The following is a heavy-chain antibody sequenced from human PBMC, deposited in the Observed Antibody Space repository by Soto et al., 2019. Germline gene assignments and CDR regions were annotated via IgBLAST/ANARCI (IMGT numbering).Heavy chain of an antibody. V-gene: IGHV3-23*01. CDR2: ISGSGGST. J-gene: IGHJ5*01. CDR3: AKGKISTTTYTSFDS. CDR1: GFTFSSYA. Sequence: QAGGSLRLSCAASGFTFSSYAMSWVRQAPGKGLEWVSAISGSGGSTYYADSVKGRFTISRDNSKSTLYLQMNSLRAEDTAVYYCAKGKISTTTYTSFDSWGQGTLVTVSS. D-gene: IGHD1-26*01.